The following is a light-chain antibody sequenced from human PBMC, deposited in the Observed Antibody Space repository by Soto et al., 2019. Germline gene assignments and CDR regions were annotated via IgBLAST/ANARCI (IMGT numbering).Light chain of an antibody. Sequence: EIVLTQSPGTLSLSPGERATFSCRASQRVSSSYIAWYQQKRGQAPRRLIYGASIRATGIPDRFSGSGSGTDFTLTISRLEPEDFALYYCQQYHTSPLTFGQGTKVDIK. J-gene: IGKJ1*01. CDR2: GAS. CDR1: QRVSSSY. CDR3: QQYHTSPLT. V-gene: IGKV3-20*01.